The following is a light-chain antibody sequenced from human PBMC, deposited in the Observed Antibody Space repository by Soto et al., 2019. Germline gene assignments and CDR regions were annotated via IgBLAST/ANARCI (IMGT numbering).Light chain of an antibody. J-gene: IGKJ1*01. CDR2: ASS. Sequence: AIQMTQSPPSLSASVGDRVTITCRASQGIRNELAWYQQRPGKAPKLLIYASSHLQSGIPSRFRGSGSGTDFTFTISSLQPDDFATYYCLQDYSYPRTFGQGTKVDIK. CDR3: LQDYSYPRT. V-gene: IGKV1-6*01. CDR1: QGIRNE.